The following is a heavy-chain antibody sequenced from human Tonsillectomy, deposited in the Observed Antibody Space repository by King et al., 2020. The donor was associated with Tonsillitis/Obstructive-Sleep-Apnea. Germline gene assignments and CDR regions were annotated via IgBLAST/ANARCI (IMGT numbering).Heavy chain of an antibody. CDR2: IYSGGSI. J-gene: IGHJ4*02. Sequence: MSWVRQAPGKGLEWVSVIYSGGSIYYADSVKGRFTISILNSKNTLYLQMNSLRDEDMAVYYCARVLGGRVDYWGQGTLVTVSS. V-gene: IGHV3-53*04. CDR3: ARVLGGRVDY.